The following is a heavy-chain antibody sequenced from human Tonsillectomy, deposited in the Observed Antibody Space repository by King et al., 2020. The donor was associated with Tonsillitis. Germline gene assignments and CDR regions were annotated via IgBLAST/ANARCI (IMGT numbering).Heavy chain of an antibody. D-gene: IGHD3-22*01. J-gene: IGHJ4*02. CDR2: VSSSGSNT. V-gene: IGHV3-48*02. CDR3: ARGVLYYYDTTGYSRFDN. Sequence: EVQLVESGGGLVQPGGSLRLSCVASGFAFSAYSMNWVRQAPGKGLEWVSYVSSSGSNTNYADSVKGRFIISRDNAKDSLYLQMNSLRDEDTAVYYCARGVLYYYDTTGYSRFDNWGQGTLVTVSS. CDR1: GFAFSAYS.